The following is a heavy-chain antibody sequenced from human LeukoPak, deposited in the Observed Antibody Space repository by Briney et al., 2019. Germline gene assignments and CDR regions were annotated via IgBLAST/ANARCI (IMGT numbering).Heavy chain of an antibody. J-gene: IGHJ3*02. Sequence: PGGSLRLSCAASGFSFSDYYMSWVRQSPRKGLEWVSIMYSGGSTDYVDSVKGRFIISRDHSKNTLYLQMNSLRAEDTAVYYCARDRYCSGGSCYGDAFDIWGQGTMVTVSS. CDR1: GFSFSDYY. D-gene: IGHD2-15*01. CDR2: MYSGGST. CDR3: ARDRYCSGGSCYGDAFDI. V-gene: IGHV3-53*01.